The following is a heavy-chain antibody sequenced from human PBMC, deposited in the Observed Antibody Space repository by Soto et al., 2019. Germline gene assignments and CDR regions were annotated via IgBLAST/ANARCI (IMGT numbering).Heavy chain of an antibody. CDR2: IWSAGLI. CDR3: AREAPMDV. V-gene: IGHV3-53*01. CDR1: LFTFSSKY. J-gene: IGHJ6*02. Sequence: GSLRRSCPASLFTFSSKYMSWVRQAPGKGLEWVSIIWSAGLIYYADSVRGRFTISRDISKNILYLEMTSLRADDTAVYYCAREAPMDVWGQGTTVTAP.